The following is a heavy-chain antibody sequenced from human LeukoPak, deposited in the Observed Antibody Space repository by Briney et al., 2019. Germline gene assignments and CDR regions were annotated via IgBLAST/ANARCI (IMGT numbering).Heavy chain of an antibody. Sequence: PGGSLRLSCAASGFTFSNAWMNWVRQAPGKGLEWVANIKQDGSEKYYVDSVKGRFTISRDNAKNSLYLQMNSLRAEDTAVYYCARDATGVFDYWGQGTLVIVSS. CDR1: GFTFSNAW. CDR3: ARDATGVFDY. V-gene: IGHV3-7*01. D-gene: IGHD1-14*01. J-gene: IGHJ4*02. CDR2: IKQDGSEK.